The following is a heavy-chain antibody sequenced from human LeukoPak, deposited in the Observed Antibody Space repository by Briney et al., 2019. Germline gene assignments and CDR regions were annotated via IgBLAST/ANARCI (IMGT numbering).Heavy chain of an antibody. V-gene: IGHV4-4*07. D-gene: IGHD6-19*01. CDR2: ICASGST. J-gene: IGHJ6*03. CDR3: ARVRIAVAGTYFYYMDV. Sequence: SQTLSLTCAVSGGSISSYCWSWIRQPAGKGLEWIGRICASGSTNYHPSLKSRVTMSVDTSKNQFSLRLSSVTAADTAVYYCARVRIAVAGTYFYYMDVWGKGTTVTVSS. CDR1: GGSISSYC.